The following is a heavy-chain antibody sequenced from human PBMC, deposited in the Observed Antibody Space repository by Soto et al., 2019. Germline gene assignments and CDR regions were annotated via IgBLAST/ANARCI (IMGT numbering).Heavy chain of an antibody. CDR1: GYTFTSYG. D-gene: IGHD2-15*01. J-gene: IGHJ4*02. CDR3: ARDLGPVVVVAATPPFFDY. CDR2: ISAYNGNT. V-gene: IGHV1-18*01. Sequence: GASVKVSCKASGYTFTSYGISWVRQAPGQGLEWMGWISAYNGNTNYAQKLQGRVTMTTDTSTSTAYMELRSLRSDDTAVYYCARDLGPVVVVAATPPFFDYWGQGTLVTVSS.